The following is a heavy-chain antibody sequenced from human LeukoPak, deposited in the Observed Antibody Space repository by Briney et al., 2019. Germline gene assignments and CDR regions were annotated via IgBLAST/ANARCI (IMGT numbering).Heavy chain of an antibody. CDR1: GFTFSSYS. J-gene: IGHJ6*03. V-gene: IGHV3-53*01. CDR3: ARSLRVRGVPDYMDV. Sequence: GGSLRLSCAASGFTFSSYSMNWVRQAPGKGLEWVSVIHKSAITYYADTVKGRFTTSRDNSKNTLYLQMNSLRAEDTAVYYCARSLRVRGVPDYMDVWGKGTTVIISS. D-gene: IGHD3-10*01. CDR2: IHKSAIT.